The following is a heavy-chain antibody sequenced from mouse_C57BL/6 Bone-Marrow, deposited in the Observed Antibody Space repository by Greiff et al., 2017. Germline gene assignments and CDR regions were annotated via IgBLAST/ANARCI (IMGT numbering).Heavy chain of an antibody. Sequence: VMLVESGAELARPGASVKLSCKASGYTFTSYGISWVKQRTGQGLEWIGEIYPRSGNTYYNEKFKGKATLTADKSSSTAYMELRSLTSEDSAVYFCASLRLRLAWFAYWGQGTLVTVSA. CDR2: IYPRSGNT. CDR3: ASLRLRLAWFAY. J-gene: IGHJ3*01. V-gene: IGHV1-81*01. D-gene: IGHD2-4*01. CDR1: GYTFTSYG.